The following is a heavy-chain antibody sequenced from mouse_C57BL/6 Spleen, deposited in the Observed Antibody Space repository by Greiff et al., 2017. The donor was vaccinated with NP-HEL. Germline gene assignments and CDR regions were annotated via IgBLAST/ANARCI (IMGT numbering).Heavy chain of an antibody. Sequence: QXQLQQSGAELARPGASVKMSCKASGYTFTSYTMHWVKQRPGQGLEWIGYINPSSGYTKYNQKFKDKATLTADKSSSTAYMQLSSLTSEDSAVYYCAREAYDGGFAYWGQGTLVTVSA. D-gene: IGHD2-3*01. CDR3: AREAYDGGFAY. CDR2: INPSSGYT. J-gene: IGHJ3*01. V-gene: IGHV1-4*01. CDR1: GYTFTSYT.